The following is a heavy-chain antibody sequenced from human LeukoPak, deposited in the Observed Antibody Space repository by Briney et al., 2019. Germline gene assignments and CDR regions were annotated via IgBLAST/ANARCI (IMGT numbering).Heavy chain of an antibody. CDR2: INHSGST. D-gene: IGHD5-18*01. V-gene: IGHV4-34*01. CDR3: ARHGRIQLWARFDY. Sequence: SETLSLTCTVSGGSISSYYWSWIRQPPGKGLEWIGEINHSGSTNYNPSLKSRVTISVDTSKNQFSLKLSSVTAADTAVYYCARHGRIQLWARFDYWGQGTLVTVSS. J-gene: IGHJ4*02. CDR1: GGSISSYY.